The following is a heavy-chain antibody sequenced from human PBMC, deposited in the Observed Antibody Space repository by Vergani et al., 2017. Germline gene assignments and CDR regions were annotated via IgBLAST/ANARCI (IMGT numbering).Heavy chain of an antibody. J-gene: IGHJ4*02. D-gene: IGHD6-13*01. CDR2: IYYSGST. CDR1: GGSISSYY. V-gene: IGHV4-59*01. Sequence: QVQLQESGPGLVKPSETLSLTCTVSGGSISSYYWSWIRQPPGKGLEWIGYIYYSGSTNYNPSLKSRVTISVDTSKNQFSLKLCSVTAADTAVYYCARGGSSSWYCDYWGQGTLVTVSS. CDR3: ARGGSSSWYCDY.